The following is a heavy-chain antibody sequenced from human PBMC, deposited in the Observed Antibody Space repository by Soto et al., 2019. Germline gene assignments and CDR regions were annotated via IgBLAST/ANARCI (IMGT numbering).Heavy chain of an antibody. V-gene: IGHV4-34*01. CDR3: ARGPRRSSSWYVGRTNWFDP. Sequence: SETLSLTCAVYGGSFSGYYWSWIRQPPGKGLEWIGEINHSGSTNYNPSLKSRVTISVDTSKNQFSLKLSSVTAADTAVYYCARGPRRSSSWYVGRTNWFDPWGQGTLVTVSS. J-gene: IGHJ5*02. CDR2: INHSGST. CDR1: GGSFSGYY. D-gene: IGHD6-13*01.